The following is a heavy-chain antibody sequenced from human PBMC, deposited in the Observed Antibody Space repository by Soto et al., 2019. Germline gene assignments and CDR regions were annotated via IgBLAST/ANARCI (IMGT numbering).Heavy chain of an antibody. CDR1: GGSFSGYY. Sequence: QVQLQQWGAGLLKPSETLSLTCAVYGGSFSGYYWTWIRQPPGKGLEWIGEIIHGGDTKYNPSLKRRVTISVDASKNQASLEVNSVTAADTAVYYCARYNWPLFDLWGQGAVVTVSS. D-gene: IGHD1-1*01. CDR3: ARYNWPLFDL. J-gene: IGHJ4*02. V-gene: IGHV4-34*12. CDR2: IIHGGDT.